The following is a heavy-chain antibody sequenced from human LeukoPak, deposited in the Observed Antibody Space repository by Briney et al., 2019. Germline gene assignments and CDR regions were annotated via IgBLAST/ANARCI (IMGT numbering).Heavy chain of an antibody. CDR1: GFTISSNY. CDR2: INTDGSST. D-gene: IGHD1-14*01. V-gene: IGHV3-74*01. CDR3: ARDWANITPRGSPDY. J-gene: IGHJ4*02. Sequence: HPGGSLRLSCAASGFTISSNYLSWVRQAPGKGLVWVSCINTDGSSTSYADSVKGRFTISRDNAKNTLYLQMNSLRAEDTAVYYCARDWANITPRGSPDYWGQGTLVTVSS.